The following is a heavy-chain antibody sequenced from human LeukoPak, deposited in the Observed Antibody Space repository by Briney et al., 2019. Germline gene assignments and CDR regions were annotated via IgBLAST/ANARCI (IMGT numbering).Heavy chain of an antibody. CDR2: IKQDGSEK. D-gene: IGHD4-17*01. CDR1: GFTFSDYY. V-gene: IGHV3-7*03. Sequence: GGSLRLSCAASGFTFSDYYMSWIRQAPGKGLEWVANIKQDGSEKYYVDSVKGRFTISRDNAKNSLYLQMNSLRAEDTAVYYCARTGRLQYGDYVAFDYWGQGTLVTVSS. CDR3: ARTGRLQYGDYVAFDY. J-gene: IGHJ4*02.